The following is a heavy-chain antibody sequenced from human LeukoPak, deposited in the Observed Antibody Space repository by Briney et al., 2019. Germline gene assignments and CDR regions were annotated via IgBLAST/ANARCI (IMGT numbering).Heavy chain of an antibody. D-gene: IGHD6-19*01. V-gene: IGHV5-51*01. CDR1: GYSFTSYW. J-gene: IGHJ4*02. CDR2: IYPGDSDT. Sequence: GESLKISCKGSGYSFTSYWIGWVRQIPGKGLEWMGIIYPGDSDTRYSPSFQGQVTISADKSISTAYLQWSSLKASDTAMYYCARHPAWYSSGWAPDYWGQGTLVTVSS. CDR3: ARHPAWYSSGWAPDY.